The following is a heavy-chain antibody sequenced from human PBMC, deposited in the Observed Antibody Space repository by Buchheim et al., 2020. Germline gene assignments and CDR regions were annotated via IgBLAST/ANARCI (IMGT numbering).Heavy chain of an antibody. Sequence: QVQLVQSGAEVKKPGASVKVSCKASGYTFTFYDIHWVRQATGQGLEWMGWMNPNSGKTGYAQKFRGRVTMTRNTSIGAVYMELSSLRSEDTAVYYCAREADYYDSSGRDFEHWGQGTL. V-gene: IGHV1-8*01. CDR2: MNPNSGKT. CDR1: GYTFTFYD. D-gene: IGHD3-22*01. J-gene: IGHJ4*02. CDR3: AREADYYDSSGRDFEH.